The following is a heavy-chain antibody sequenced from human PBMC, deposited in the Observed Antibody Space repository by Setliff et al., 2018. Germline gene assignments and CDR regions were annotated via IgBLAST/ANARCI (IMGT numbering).Heavy chain of an antibody. CDR3: ARNRVALYDAFDI. J-gene: IGHJ3*02. V-gene: IGHV5-51*01. CDR2: IHPSNSDT. CDR1: GYSFTSYW. Sequence: HGESLKISCKGSGYSFTSYWIGWVRQMPGEGLEWMGIIHPSNSDTVYSPSFQGQVTISADRSITTAYLQWSSLKASDTAIYYCARNRVALYDAFDIWGQGTMVTVSS. D-gene: IGHD5-12*01.